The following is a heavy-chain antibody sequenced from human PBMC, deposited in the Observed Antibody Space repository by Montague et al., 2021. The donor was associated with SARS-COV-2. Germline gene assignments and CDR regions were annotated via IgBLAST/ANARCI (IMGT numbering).Heavy chain of an antibody. V-gene: IGHV3-23*01. D-gene: IGHD2-2*01. CDR1: GFTFSNYA. CDR2: ISGSGGTT. Sequence: SLRLSCAASGFTFSNYAMSWVRQAPGKGLEWISAISGSGGTTWYIDSVKGRFTISRDNAKNALYLQMNSLRAEDTAVYYCAKGGSTRWYFDYWGQGTLVTVSS. J-gene: IGHJ4*02. CDR3: AKGGSTRWYFDY.